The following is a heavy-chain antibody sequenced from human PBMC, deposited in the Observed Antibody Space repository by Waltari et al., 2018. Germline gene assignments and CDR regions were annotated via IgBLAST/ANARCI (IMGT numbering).Heavy chain of an antibody. J-gene: IGHJ4*02. D-gene: IGHD2-21*01. CDR2: INPNGGAT. V-gene: IGHV1-2*02. CDR3: AREYCGGERRLFDF. Sequence: LVQSGAEVRTPGASLKVSCDVSRGAITEHYIHWVRQVPGQGLEWMAWINPNGGATNYAQKFRGRITVTWDTSMTTSYLGLSGLRPDDTAVYYCAREYCGGERRLFDFWGPGTPVTVSS. CDR1: RGAITEHY.